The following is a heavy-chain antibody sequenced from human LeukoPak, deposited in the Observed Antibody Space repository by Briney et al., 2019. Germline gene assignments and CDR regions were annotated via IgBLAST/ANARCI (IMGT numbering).Heavy chain of an antibody. CDR2: ISGSGGST. CDR3: AKPIWGAFPREMDV. Sequence: GGSLRLSCAAPGFTFSSYGMSWVRQAPGKGLEWVSAISGSGGSTYYADSVKGRFTISRDNSNNTLYLQMNSLRAEDTALYYCAKPIWGAFPREMDVWGKGTTVTISS. J-gene: IGHJ6*04. D-gene: IGHD3-16*01. V-gene: IGHV3-23*01. CDR1: GFTFSSYG.